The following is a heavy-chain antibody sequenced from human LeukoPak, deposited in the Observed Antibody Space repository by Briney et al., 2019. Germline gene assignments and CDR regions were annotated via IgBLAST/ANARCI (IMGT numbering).Heavy chain of an antibody. CDR2: IKEDGSRI. D-gene: IGHD6-19*01. J-gene: IGHJ4*02. CDR1: GFTFSNYW. V-gene: IGHV3-7*01. CDR3: VGSSGWLFDY. Sequence: GGSLRLSCAGTGFTFSNYWMNWVRQAPGKGLEWVANIKEDGSRINYVDYVKGRFTISRDNAKNSVYLQMDNLRAEDTAVYYCVGSSGWLFDYWGQGILVSVSS.